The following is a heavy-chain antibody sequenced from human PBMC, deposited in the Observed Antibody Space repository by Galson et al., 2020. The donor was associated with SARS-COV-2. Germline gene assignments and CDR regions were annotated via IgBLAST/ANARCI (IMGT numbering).Heavy chain of an antibody. V-gene: IGHV3-48*04. CDR3: ARRGTGPTFYYDTSGYF. D-gene: IGHD3-22*01. Sequence: LSLTCAASGFTFSSYSMNWVRQAPGKGLEWVSYISSSSSTIYYADSVKGRFTISRDNAKNSLYLQMNSLRAEDTAVYYCARRGTGPTFYYDTSGYFWGQGTLVTVSS. J-gene: IGHJ4*02. CDR1: GFTFSSYS. CDR2: ISSSSSTI.